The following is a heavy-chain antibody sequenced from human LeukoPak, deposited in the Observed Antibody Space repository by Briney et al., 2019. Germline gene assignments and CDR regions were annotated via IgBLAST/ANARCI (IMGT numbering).Heavy chain of an antibody. CDR3: AKGSYYDSSGSFYFDY. CDR2: IYSGGST. D-gene: IGHD3-22*01. CDR1: GFTVSSNY. J-gene: IGHJ4*02. Sequence: GGSLRLSCAASGFTVSSNYMSWVRQAPGKGLEWVSVIYSGGSTYYADSVKGRFTISRDNSKNTLYLQMNSLRTEDTAAYYCAKGSYYDSSGSFYFDYWGQGTLVTVSS. V-gene: IGHV3-53*01.